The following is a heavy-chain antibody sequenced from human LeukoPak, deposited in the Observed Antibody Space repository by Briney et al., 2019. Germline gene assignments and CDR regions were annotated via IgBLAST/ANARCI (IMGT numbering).Heavy chain of an antibody. Sequence: GGSLRLSCAASRFTFSSSGMNWVRQAPGKGLEWVSYISGSGSYIYYADSMKGRFTVSRDSTNNSLYLQMNSLRAEDTAVYYCARSQGTLTSPFDYWGQGTLVTVSS. CDR2: ISGSGSYI. D-gene: IGHD2-21*02. V-gene: IGHV3-21*06. CDR3: ARSQGTLTSPFDY. CDR1: RFTFSSSG. J-gene: IGHJ4*02.